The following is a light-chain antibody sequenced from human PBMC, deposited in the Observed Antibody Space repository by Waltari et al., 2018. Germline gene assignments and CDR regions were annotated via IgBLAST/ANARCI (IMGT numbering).Light chain of an antibody. Sequence: QLVLTQSPSASASLGASFKLTCTLSSGHSSNIVALLQQQPEKGPRYLMKVNSDGSHTKGDGIPDRFSGSSSGAERYLTISSLQSEDEADYYCQTGGHGTWVFGGGTKLTVL. J-gene: IGLJ3*02. CDR2: VNSDGSH. CDR3: QTGGHGTWV. V-gene: IGLV4-69*01. CDR1: SGHSSNI.